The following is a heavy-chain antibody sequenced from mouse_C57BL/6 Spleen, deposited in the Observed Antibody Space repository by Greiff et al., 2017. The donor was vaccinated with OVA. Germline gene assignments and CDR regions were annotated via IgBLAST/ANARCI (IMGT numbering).Heavy chain of an antibody. D-gene: IGHD4-1*01. CDR1: GYTFTSYW. J-gene: IGHJ2*01. V-gene: IGHV1-69*01. Sequence: VQLQQPGAELVMPGASVKLSCKASGYTFTSYWMHWVKQRPGQGLEWIGEIDPSDSYTNYNQKFKGKSTLTVDKSSSTAYMQLSSLTSEDSAVYYCARSLLGRKGFDYWGQGTTLTVSS. CDR2: IDPSDSYT. CDR3: ARSLLGRKGFDY.